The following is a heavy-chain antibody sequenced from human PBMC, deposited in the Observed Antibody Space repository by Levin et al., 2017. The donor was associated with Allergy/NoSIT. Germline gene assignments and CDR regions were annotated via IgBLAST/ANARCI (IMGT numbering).Heavy chain of an antibody. V-gene: IGHV4-34*01. CDR1: GGSFSGYY. CDR2: INHSGST. CDR3: ARWAHLAARSRFDY. D-gene: IGHD6-6*01. Sequence: SQTLSLTCAVYGGSFSGYYWSWIRQPPGKGLEWIGEINHSGSTNYNPSLKSRVTISVDTSKNQFSLKLSSVTAADTAVYYCARWAHLAARSRFDYWGQGTLVTVSS. J-gene: IGHJ4*02.